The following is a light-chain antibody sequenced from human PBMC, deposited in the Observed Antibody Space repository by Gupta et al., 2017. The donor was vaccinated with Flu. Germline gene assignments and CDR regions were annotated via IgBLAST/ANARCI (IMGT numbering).Light chain of an antibody. V-gene: IGKV3-20*01. Sequence: EIVLTQSPGTLSLSPEERATLSCRASQSISSSYLAWYQQKPGQAPRLVIYGASSRATGIPDRFSGSGSGTDFTLTISRLEPEDFAVYYCQQFGTSHTFGGGTKVEIK. J-gene: IGKJ4*01. CDR2: GAS. CDR1: QSISSSY. CDR3: QQFGTSHT.